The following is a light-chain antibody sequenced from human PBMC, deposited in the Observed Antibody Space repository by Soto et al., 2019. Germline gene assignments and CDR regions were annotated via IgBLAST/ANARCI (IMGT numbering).Light chain of an antibody. CDR1: QSISSW. V-gene: IGKV1-5*01. CDR3: QQYNSYPRT. CDR2: NAS. Sequence: DIQMTQSPATLSASVGAPVPITCRASQSISSWLAWYQQKPGKAPKLLIYNASSLKSGVPSRFSGSGSGTEFTLTISSLQPDDFATYYCQQYNSYPRTFGQGTKVDIK. J-gene: IGKJ1*01.